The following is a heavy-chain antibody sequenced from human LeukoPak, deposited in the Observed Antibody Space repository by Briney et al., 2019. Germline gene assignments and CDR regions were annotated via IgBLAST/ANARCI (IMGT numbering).Heavy chain of an antibody. CDR3: AKDRCHDYDFWSGYYHHDCDAFDI. V-gene: IGHV1-46*01. Sequence: ASVKVSCKASGYTFTSYYIHWVRQAPGQGLEWMGIINPGGGNTNYAQKFQGRVTLTRDTSTSTVYMELSSLKSEDTAVFYCAKDRCHDYDFWSGYYHHDCDAFDIWGQGTMVTVSS. CDR1: GYTFTSYY. CDR2: INPGGGNT. J-gene: IGHJ3*02. D-gene: IGHD3-3*01.